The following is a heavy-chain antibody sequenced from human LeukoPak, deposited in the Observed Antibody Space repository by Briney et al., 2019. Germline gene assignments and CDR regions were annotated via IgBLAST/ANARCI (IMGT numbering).Heavy chain of an antibody. CDR3: ARDIVVVVAATPGYFDY. Sequence: GGSLRLSCAASGFTFSSYAMSWVRQAPGKGLEWVSAISGSGGSTYYADSVKGRFTISRDNSKNTLYLQMNSLRAEDTAVYYCARDIVVVVAATPGYFDYWGQGTLVTVPS. D-gene: IGHD2-15*01. J-gene: IGHJ4*02. CDR2: ISGSGGST. CDR1: GFTFSSYA. V-gene: IGHV3-23*01.